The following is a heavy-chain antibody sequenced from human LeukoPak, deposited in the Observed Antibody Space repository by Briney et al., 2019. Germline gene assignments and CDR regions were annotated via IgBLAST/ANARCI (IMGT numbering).Heavy chain of an antibody. CDR1: GYTFTSYD. CDR3: ARGIPMVRGVITSYGMDV. D-gene: IGHD3-10*01. CDR2: MSPNSGNT. V-gene: IGHV1-8*01. Sequence: ASVKVSCKASGYTFTSYDINWVRQATGQGLEWMGWMSPNSGNTGYAQKFQGRVTMTRNTSISTAYMELSSLRSEDTAVYFCARGIPMVRGVITSYGMDVWGQGTTVTVSS. J-gene: IGHJ6*02.